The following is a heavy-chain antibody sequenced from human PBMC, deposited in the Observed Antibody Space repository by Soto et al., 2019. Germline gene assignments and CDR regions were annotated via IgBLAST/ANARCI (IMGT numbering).Heavy chain of an antibody. Sequence: GGSLRLSCAASGFTFSSYGMHWVRQAPGKGLEWVAVIWYDGSNKYYADSVKGRFTISRDNSKNTLYLQMNSLRAEDTAVYYCARVDYGDDFDYWGQGTLVTVSS. J-gene: IGHJ4*02. V-gene: IGHV3-33*01. D-gene: IGHD4-17*01. CDR1: GFTFSSYG. CDR2: IWYDGSNK. CDR3: ARVDYGDDFDY.